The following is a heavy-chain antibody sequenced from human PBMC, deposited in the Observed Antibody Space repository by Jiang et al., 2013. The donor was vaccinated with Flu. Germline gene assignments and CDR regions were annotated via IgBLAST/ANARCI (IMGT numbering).Heavy chain of an antibody. J-gene: IGHJ4*02. D-gene: IGHD1-1*01. V-gene: IGHV3-64D*09. CDR2: INSNGDST. CDR1: IYA. Sequence: IYAMLWVRQAPRKGLEYVSAINSNGDSTYYADSVRGRFTISRDNSKNTLFLQMSSLRAEDTALYYCVQNWNCDHWGQGTLVTVSS. CDR3: VQNWNCDH.